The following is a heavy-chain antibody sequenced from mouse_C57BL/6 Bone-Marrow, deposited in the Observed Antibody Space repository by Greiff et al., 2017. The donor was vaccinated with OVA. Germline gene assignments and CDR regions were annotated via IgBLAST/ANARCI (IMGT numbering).Heavy chain of an antibody. Sequence: QVQLKQSGPELVKPGASVKLSCKASGYTFTSYDINWVKQRPGQGLEWIGWIYPRDGSTKYNEKFKGKATLTVDTSSSTAYMELHSLTSEDSAVYFCARRITTVVDAMDYWGQGTSVTVSS. CDR1: GYTFTSYD. D-gene: IGHD1-1*01. V-gene: IGHV1-85*01. J-gene: IGHJ4*01. CDR2: IYPRDGST. CDR3: ARRITTVVDAMDY.